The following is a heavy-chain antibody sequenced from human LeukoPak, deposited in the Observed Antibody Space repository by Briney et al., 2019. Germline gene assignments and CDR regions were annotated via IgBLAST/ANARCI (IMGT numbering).Heavy chain of an antibody. D-gene: IGHD3-10*01. V-gene: IGHV4-59*01. CDR3: ARSGRGSSAGFDY. CDR1: GGSISSYY. Sequence: SETLSLTCTVSGGSISSYYWSWIRQPPGKGLEWIGYIYYSGSTNYTPSPKSRITISVDTSRNQFSLKLNSVTAAATAVYYCARSGRGSSAGFDYWGQGTLVTVSS. CDR2: IYYSGST. J-gene: IGHJ4*02.